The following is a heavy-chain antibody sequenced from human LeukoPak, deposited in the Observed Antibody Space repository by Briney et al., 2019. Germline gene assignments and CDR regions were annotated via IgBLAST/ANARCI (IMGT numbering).Heavy chain of an antibody. D-gene: IGHD3-10*01. Sequence: GGSLRLSCAASGFTFSSYAMSWVRQAPGKGLEWVSAISSCGGSTYYGDSVKGRFTISRDNPMNTLCLQMNSLRAEDTAVYYCAKRGVRGSYYFDHWGQGTLVTVSS. V-gene: IGHV3-23*01. CDR2: ISSCGGST. CDR3: AKRGVRGSYYFDH. CDR1: GFTFSSYA. J-gene: IGHJ4*02.